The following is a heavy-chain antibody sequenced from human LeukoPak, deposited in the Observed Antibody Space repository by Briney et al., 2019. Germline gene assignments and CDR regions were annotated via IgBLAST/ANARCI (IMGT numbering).Heavy chain of an antibody. V-gene: IGHV3-23*01. CDR3: AKQGSTYWYSGIDY. CDR1: GFTFSSYA. Sequence: GGSLRLSCAASGFTFSSYAMSWVRQAPGKELEWVSVISGSGASTYSADSVKGRFTISRDYSKNTLYLQMNSLRAEDTAVYYCAKQGSTYWYSGIDYWGQGTLVTVSS. D-gene: IGHD1-26*01. J-gene: IGHJ4*02. CDR2: ISGSGAST.